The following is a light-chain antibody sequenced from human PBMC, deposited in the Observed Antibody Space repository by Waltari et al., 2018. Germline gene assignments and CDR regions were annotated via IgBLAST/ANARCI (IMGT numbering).Light chain of an antibody. CDR2: WAS. CDR3: QQYYRCWT. V-gene: IGKV4-1*01. CDR1: QSVLYTSNDKNY. Sequence: DIVMTQSPDSLAVSRGERVTINCKSSQSVLYTSNDKNYLAWYQQKPGQPPKLVLYWASSRQSGFTHRLRGSGSGADVTLTFSRLEAEDVAVYDCQQYYRCWTFGQGTKVEIK. J-gene: IGKJ1*01.